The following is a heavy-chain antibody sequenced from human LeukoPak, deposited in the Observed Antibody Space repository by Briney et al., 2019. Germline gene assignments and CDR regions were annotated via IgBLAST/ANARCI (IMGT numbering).Heavy chain of an antibody. V-gene: IGHV4-39*01. CDR2: IYYSGIT. Sequence: PSETLSLTCTVSGGSISSSSYYWGWIRQPPGKGLEWIGSIYYSGITYYNPSLKSRVTISVDTSKNQFSLKLSSVTAADTAVYYCARHWGEFDSSGYYDYWGQGTLVTVSS. CDR3: ARHWGEFDSSGYYDY. D-gene: IGHD3-22*01. J-gene: IGHJ4*02. CDR1: GGSISSSSYY.